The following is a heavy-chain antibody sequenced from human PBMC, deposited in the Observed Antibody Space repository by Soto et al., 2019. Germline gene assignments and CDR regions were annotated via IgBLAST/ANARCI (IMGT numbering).Heavy chain of an antibody. D-gene: IGHD1-26*01. CDR1: GFTLSSYG. J-gene: IGHJ4*02. V-gene: IGHV3-33*01. Sequence: QVQLVESGGGVVQPGRSLRLSCAASGFTLSSYGMHWVRQAPGKGLEWVALTWYDGGNEYYADSMKGRFTMSRDKSKNTVYLQMSSLRAEDTAVYYCARGGGSYYTYSRNYYFDSWGQGTLVTVSS. CDR2: TWYDGGNE. CDR3: ARGGGSYYTYSRNYYFDS.